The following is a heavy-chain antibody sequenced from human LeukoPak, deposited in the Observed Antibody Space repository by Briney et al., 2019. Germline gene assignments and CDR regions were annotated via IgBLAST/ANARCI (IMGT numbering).Heavy chain of an antibody. CDR2: FYYSRST. J-gene: IGHJ4*02. D-gene: IGHD1-26*01. V-gene: IGHV4-31*03. Sequence: SETLSLTCTVSGGSISSGGYYWSWLPQHPGKDLDGIGYFYYSRSTYNHPSLKSRVTISVDTSKNQFSLKLSSVTAADTAVYYCARGLGSPTPNPSFDYWGQGTLVTVSS. CDR1: GGSISSGGYY. CDR3: ARGLGSPTPNPSFDY.